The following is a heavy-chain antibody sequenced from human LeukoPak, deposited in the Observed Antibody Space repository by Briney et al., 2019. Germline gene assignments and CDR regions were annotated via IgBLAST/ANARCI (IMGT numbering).Heavy chain of an antibody. J-gene: IGHJ4*02. CDR2: ISGSGGST. CDR3: AKDRAYYSDSSGYYLVRAYDY. Sequence: SGGSLRLSCAASGFTFSSYAMSWVRQAPGKGLEWVSAISGSGGSTYYADSVKGRFTISRDNSKNTLYLQMNSLRAEDTAVYYCAKDRAYYSDSSGYYLVRAYDYWGQGTLVTVSS. D-gene: IGHD3-22*01. V-gene: IGHV3-23*01. CDR1: GFTFSSYA.